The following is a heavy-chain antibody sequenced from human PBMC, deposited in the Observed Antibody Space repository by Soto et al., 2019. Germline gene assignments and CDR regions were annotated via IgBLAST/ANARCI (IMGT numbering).Heavy chain of an antibody. CDR2: ISYDGSNK. CDR3: AGTYYGSGMFDP. D-gene: IGHD3-10*01. J-gene: IGHJ5*02. V-gene: IGHV3-30-3*01. CDR1: GFTFSSYA. Sequence: QVQLVESGGGVVQPGRSLRLSCAASGFTFSSYAMHRVRQAPGKGLEWVAVISYDGSNKYYADSVKGRFTISRDNSKNTLYLQMNSLRAEDTAVYYCAGTYYGSGMFDPWGQGTLVTVSS.